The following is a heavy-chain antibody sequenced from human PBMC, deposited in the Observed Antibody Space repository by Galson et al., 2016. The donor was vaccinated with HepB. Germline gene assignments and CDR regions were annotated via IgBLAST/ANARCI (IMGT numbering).Heavy chain of an antibody. V-gene: IGHV1-46*02. Sequence: SVKVSCKASGYTFNTYNMHWVRQAPGQGLVWMGIIKPSGGNTIYAQKFQDRITMTRDTSTSTVYMELISLRSEDTAVYYCARELDHSFYFDYWGQGTLLTVSS. CDR1: GYTFNTYN. J-gene: IGHJ4*02. D-gene: IGHD1-14*01. CDR2: IKPSGGNT. CDR3: ARELDHSFYFDY.